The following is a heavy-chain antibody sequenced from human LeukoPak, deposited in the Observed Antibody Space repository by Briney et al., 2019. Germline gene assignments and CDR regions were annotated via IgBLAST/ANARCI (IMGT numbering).Heavy chain of an antibody. D-gene: IGHD4-17*01. CDR3: ARLGDYFRYYFDY. V-gene: IGHV4-39*01. J-gene: IGHJ4*02. CDR2: IYYSGST. CDR1: GGSISSSSYY. Sequence: SETLSLTCTVSGGSISSSSYYWGWIRQPPGKGLEWIGSIYYSGSTYYNPSLESRVTISVDTSKNQFSLKLSSVTAADTAVYYCARLGDYFRYYFDYWGQGTLVTVSS.